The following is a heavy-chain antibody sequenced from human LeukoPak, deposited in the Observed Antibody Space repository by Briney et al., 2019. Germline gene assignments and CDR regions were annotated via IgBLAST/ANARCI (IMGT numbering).Heavy chain of an antibody. V-gene: IGHV1-2*02. J-gene: IGHJ6*03. CDR3: ARGFDYYGSGSYMDV. D-gene: IGHD3-10*01. CDR1: GYTFTGYY. CDR2: INPNSGGT. Sequence: ASVTVSCKASGYTFTGYYMHWVRQAPGQGLEWMGWINPNSGGTNYAQTFQDRVTMTRDTSISTAYMELTRLRSDDTAVYYCARGFDYYGSGSYMDVWGKGTTVTISS.